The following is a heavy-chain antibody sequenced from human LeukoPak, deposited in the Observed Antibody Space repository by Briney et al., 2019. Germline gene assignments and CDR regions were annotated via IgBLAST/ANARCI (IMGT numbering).Heavy chain of an antibody. D-gene: IGHD1-26*01. CDR3: ARQTVFSRELASYYYMDV. CDR2: IYPGDSDT. CDR1: GYSFTNYW. V-gene: IGHV5-51*01. J-gene: IGHJ6*03. Sequence: GESLKISCKGSGYSFTNYWIGWVRQMPGKGLEWMGIIYPGDSDTRYSPSFQGQVTISADKSISTAYLQWSSLKASDTAMYYCARQTVFSRELASYYYMDVWGKGTTVTVSS.